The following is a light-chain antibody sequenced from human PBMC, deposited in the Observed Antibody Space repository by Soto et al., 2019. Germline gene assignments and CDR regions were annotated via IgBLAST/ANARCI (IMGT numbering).Light chain of an antibody. CDR3: AAWDDSLNVV. Sequence: QSVLTQPPSASGTPGQRVTISCSGSSSNIGSNFVYWYQQLPGTAPKLLIYRNDQRPLGVPDRFSGSKSGTSASLAISGLLSEDEADYYCAAWDDSLNVVFGGGTQLTVL. CDR1: SSNIGSNF. CDR2: RND. V-gene: IGLV1-47*01. J-gene: IGLJ2*01.